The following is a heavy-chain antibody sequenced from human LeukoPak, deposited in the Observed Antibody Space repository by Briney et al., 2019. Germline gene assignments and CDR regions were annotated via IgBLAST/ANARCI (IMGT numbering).Heavy chain of an antibody. V-gene: IGHV4-59*08. CDR2: IYFSGST. D-gene: IGHD3-3*01. CDR3: ARSSGYPPDWFDP. Sequence: SETLSLTCTVSGGSISSYYWSWIRQPPGKGLEWIGYIYFSGSTNYNPSLKSRVTISVDTPKNQFSLKLNSVTAADTAVYYCARSSGYPPDWFDPWGQGVLVTVCS. CDR1: GGSISSYY. J-gene: IGHJ5*02.